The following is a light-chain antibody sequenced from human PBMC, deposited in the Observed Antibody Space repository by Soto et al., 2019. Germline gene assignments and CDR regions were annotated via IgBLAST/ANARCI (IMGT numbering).Light chain of an antibody. CDR1: QSVSAY. CDR3: QQRSNLPRIT. Sequence: EIVLTQSPATLTLSPGERATLSCRASQSVSAYLAWYQQKPGQAPRLLLYGASNRATGIPARFSGSGSGTDFTLTISSLEPEDFAVYYCQQRSNLPRITFGQGTRLEIK. J-gene: IGKJ5*01. CDR2: GAS. V-gene: IGKV3-11*01.